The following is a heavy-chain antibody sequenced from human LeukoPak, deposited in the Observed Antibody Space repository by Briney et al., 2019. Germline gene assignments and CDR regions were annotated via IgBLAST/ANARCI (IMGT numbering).Heavy chain of an antibody. D-gene: IGHD7-27*01. CDR1: GFTFSSYS. V-gene: IGHV3-21*01. CDR3: ARDSLAKWGSRGHFAN. CDR2: ISSSSSYI. J-gene: IGHJ4*02. Sequence: PGGSLRLSCAASGFTFSSYSMNWVRQAPGKGLEWVSSISSSSSYIYYADSAKGRFTISRDNSKNTLDLQMNSLRVEDTALYYCARDSLAKWGSRGHFANWGQGTLVTVSS.